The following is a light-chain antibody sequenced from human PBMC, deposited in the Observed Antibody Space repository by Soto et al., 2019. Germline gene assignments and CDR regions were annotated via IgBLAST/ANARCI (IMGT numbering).Light chain of an antibody. CDR1: SSDVGSYNR. Sequence: QSVLTQPPSVSGSPGQSVTIFCTGTSSDVGSYNRVSWYQQHPGTAPKLMIYEVNNQPSGVPDRFSGSKSGNTASLTISGIQAEDEADYYCCSYTSSSVLFGGGTKLTVL. CDR3: CSYTSSSVL. CDR2: EVN. V-gene: IGLV2-18*02. J-gene: IGLJ2*01.